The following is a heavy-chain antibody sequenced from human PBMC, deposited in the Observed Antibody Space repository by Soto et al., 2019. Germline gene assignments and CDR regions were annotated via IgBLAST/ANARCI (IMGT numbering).Heavy chain of an antibody. D-gene: IGHD6-13*01. CDR1: GGSISSYY. J-gene: IGHJ6*03. Sequence: SETLSLTCTVSGGSISSYYWSWIRQPPGKGLEWIGYIYYSGSTNYNPSLKSRVTISVDTSKNQFSLKLSSVTAADTAVYYCARRGRAAADHYYYYYMDVWGKGTTVTVSS. CDR2: IYYSGST. V-gene: IGHV4-59*08. CDR3: ARRGRAAADHYYYYYMDV.